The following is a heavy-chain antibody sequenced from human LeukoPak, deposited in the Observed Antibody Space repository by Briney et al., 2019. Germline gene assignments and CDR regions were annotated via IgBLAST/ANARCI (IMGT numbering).Heavy chain of an antibody. V-gene: IGHV3-33*01. J-gene: IGHJ4*02. CDR3: ARDRRVVVAAIDY. D-gene: IGHD2-15*01. CDR2: IWYDGSNK. CDR1: GFTFSSYG. Sequence: GGSLRLSCAASGFTFSSYGMHWVRQAPGKGLEWVAVIWYDGSNKYYADSVKGRFTISRDNSKNTLYLQMNSLRAEDTAVYYCARDRRVVVAAIDYWGQGTLVTVSS.